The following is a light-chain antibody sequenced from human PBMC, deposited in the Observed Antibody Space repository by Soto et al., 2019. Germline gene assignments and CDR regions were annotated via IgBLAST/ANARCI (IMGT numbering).Light chain of an antibody. CDR1: WSNIGSNS. V-gene: IGLV1-44*01. CDR2: GNG. J-gene: IGLJ3*02. Sequence: QSVLTQPPSASGAPGQRVTISCSGTWSNIGSNSAHWYQQVPGAAPKLLIYGNGQRASGLPDRFSDSKSDTSASLVISGLQSEDEGDYYCATWDVSLSGYWVFGGGTKVTVL. CDR3: ATWDVSLSGYWV.